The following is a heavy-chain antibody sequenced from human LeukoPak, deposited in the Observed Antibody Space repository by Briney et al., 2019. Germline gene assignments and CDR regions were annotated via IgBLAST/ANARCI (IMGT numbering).Heavy chain of an antibody. Sequence: SVKVSCKASGGTFSSYAISWVRQAPGQGPEWMGGIIPIFGTANYAQKFQGRVTITADESTSTAYMELSSLRSEDTAVYYCARAPSRDIVVVPAAIGYWGQGTLVTVSS. J-gene: IGHJ4*02. CDR3: ARAPSRDIVVVPAAIGY. D-gene: IGHD2-2*01. CDR1: GGTFSSYA. V-gene: IGHV1-69*01. CDR2: IIPIFGTA.